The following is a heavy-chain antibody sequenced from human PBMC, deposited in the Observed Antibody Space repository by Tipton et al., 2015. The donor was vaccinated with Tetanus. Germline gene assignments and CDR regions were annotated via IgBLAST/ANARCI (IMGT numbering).Heavy chain of an antibody. V-gene: IGHV4-39*01. CDR3: ARLWGYYYDSSGYPDF. Sequence: TLSLTCNVSGVSISSSGYYWGWFRQPPGKGLEWTGDIYYTGNTNYNPSLRSRITMSMDRSKNQFSLKLNSVTAADTAVYYCARLWGYYYDSSGYPDFWGQGTLVTVSS. CDR1: GVSISSSGYY. D-gene: IGHD3-22*01. CDR2: IYYTGNT. J-gene: IGHJ4*02.